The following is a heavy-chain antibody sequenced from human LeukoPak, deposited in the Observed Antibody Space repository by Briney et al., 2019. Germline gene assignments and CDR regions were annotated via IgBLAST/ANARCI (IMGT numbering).Heavy chain of an antibody. J-gene: IGHJ4*02. Sequence: GASVTVSCKASGGTFSSYAISWVRQAPGQGLEWMGGIIPIFGTANYAQKFQGRVTITADESTSTAYMELSSLRSEDTAVYYCARGEGMATFYFDYWGQGTLVTVSS. V-gene: IGHV1-69*13. CDR3: ARGEGMATFYFDY. CDR2: IIPIFGTA. D-gene: IGHD5-24*01. CDR1: GGTFSSYA.